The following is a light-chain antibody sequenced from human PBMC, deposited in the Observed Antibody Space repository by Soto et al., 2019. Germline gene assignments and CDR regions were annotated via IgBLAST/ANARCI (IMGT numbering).Light chain of an antibody. Sequence: QSVLTQPPSASGSPGQSVTISCTGTSSDVGGYNYVSWYQQHPGKAPKLMIYEVNKRPSGVPDRFSGSKSGNTASLTVSGLQADDEADYYCSSYEGSNKCVFGGGTKLTV. J-gene: IGLJ3*02. CDR1: SSDVGGYNY. CDR2: EVN. V-gene: IGLV2-8*01. CDR3: SSYEGSNKCV.